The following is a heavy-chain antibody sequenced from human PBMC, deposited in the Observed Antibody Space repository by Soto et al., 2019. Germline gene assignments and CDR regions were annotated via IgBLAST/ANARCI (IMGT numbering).Heavy chain of an antibody. CDR3: ARDQSSVDYQNLFDY. J-gene: IGHJ4*02. CDR2: INPNSGGT. V-gene: IGHV1-2*04. D-gene: IGHD3-10*01. CDR1: GYTCTGYY. Sequence: ASLKVSCKASGYTCTGYYMHWVLQAPGQGLEWMGWINPNSGGTNYAQKFQGWVTMTRDTSISTAYMELSRLRSDDTAVYYCARDQSSVDYQNLFDYWGQGTLFTVSS.